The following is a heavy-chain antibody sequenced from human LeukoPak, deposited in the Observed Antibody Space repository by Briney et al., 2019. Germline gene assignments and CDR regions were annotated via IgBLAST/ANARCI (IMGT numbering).Heavy chain of an antibody. J-gene: IGHJ4*02. D-gene: IGHD6-19*01. CDR2: INPDGSIT. CDR3: AKVIPISGWCLDF. CDR1: GFTFSTSW. V-gene: IGHV3-74*01. Sequence: GGSLRLSCAASGFTFSTSWMHWVRQVPGKGLVWVSRINPDGSITNYADSVKGRLTISRDNPKNTLYLQMNSLRAEDTALYSCAKVIPISGWCLDFWGQGTLLTVSS.